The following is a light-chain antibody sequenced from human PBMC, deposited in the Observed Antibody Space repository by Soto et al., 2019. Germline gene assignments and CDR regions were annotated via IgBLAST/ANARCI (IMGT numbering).Light chain of an antibody. Sequence: IQLTQSPSSLSASVGDTVTITCRASQKISTYLNWYQHKPGKAPNLLIQAASTLLSGVPSRFSGSGSETDFTLTIRSLRPEDFATYYCQQSYSSPRTFGQGTKVEI. CDR1: QKISTY. CDR2: AAS. V-gene: IGKV1-39*01. J-gene: IGKJ2*01. CDR3: QQSYSSPRT.